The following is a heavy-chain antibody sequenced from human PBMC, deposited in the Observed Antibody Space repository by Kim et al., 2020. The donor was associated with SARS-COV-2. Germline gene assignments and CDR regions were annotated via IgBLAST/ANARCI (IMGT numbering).Heavy chain of an antibody. Sequence: ASVKVSCKASGYTFTSYAMHWVRQAPGQRLEWMGWINAGNGNTKYSQKFQGRVTITRDTSASTAYMELSSLRSEDTAVYYCARDKAPWGSPDLECDAFDIWGQGTMVTVSS. V-gene: IGHV1-3*01. CDR1: GYTFTSYA. D-gene: IGHD3-3*01. J-gene: IGHJ3*02. CDR2: INAGNGNT. CDR3: ARDKAPWGSPDLECDAFDI.